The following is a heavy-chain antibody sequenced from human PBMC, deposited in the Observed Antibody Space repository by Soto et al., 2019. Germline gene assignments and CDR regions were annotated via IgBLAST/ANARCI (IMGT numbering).Heavy chain of an antibody. D-gene: IGHD3-10*01. CDR1: GFSFSTYG. CDR3: ARSSSGFDY. J-gene: IGHJ4*02. CDR2: VSGSGGST. Sequence: EVQLLDSGGGLVQPGGSLRLSCAASGFSFSTYGMSWVRQAPGKGLEWVSGVSGSGGSTYYADSVKGRFTISRDNSKNNLYLQMITLRDEDTAVYYCARSSSGFDYWGQGILVTVSS. V-gene: IGHV3-23*01.